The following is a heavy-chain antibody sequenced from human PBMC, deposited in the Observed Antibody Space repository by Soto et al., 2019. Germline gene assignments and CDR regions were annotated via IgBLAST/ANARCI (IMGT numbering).Heavy chain of an antibody. CDR2: IYYSGST. Sequence: SETLSLTCTVSGGSISSSSYYWGWIRQPPGKGLEWIGSIYYSGSTYYNPSLKSRVTISVDTSKNQFSLKLSSVTAADTAVYYCASQRNYDFWSGYYICSQWWFDPWGQVTLFTVSS. CDR3: ASQRNYDFWSGYYICSQWWFDP. J-gene: IGHJ5*02. V-gene: IGHV4-39*01. D-gene: IGHD3-3*01. CDR1: GGSISSSSYY.